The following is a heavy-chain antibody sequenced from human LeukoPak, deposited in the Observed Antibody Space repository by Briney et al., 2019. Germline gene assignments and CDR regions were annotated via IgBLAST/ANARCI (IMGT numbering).Heavy chain of an antibody. CDR3: ARDVGWFGESAPNWFDP. CDR1: GYTFTSYA. J-gene: IGHJ5*02. CDR2: INAGNGNT. Sequence: EASVKVSCKASGYTFTSYAMHWVRQAPGQRLEWMGWINAGNGNTKYSQKFRGRVTITRDTSASTAYMELSSLRTEDTAVYYCARDVGWFGESAPNWFDPWGQGTLVTVSS. D-gene: IGHD3-10*01. V-gene: IGHV1-3*01.